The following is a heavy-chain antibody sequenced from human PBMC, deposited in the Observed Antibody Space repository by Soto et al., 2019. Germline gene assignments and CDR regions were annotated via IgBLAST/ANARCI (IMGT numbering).Heavy chain of an antibody. J-gene: IGHJ6*02. V-gene: IGHV1-46*01. Sequence: QVQLVQSGAEVKKPGASVKVSCKASGYTFTSYYIHWVRQAPGQGLEWMGIINPSGGSTNYAQKFQGRVTMTRDTSMSTVYMEVSSLRSDDTAVFYCARSLIAVSGKDYYYGMDVWGQGTTVTVSS. CDR3: ARSLIAVSGKDYYYGMDV. CDR1: GYTFTSYY. CDR2: INPSGGST. D-gene: IGHD6-19*01.